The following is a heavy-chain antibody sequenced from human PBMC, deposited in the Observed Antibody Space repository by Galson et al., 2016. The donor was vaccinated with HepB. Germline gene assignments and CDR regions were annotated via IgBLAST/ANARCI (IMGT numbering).Heavy chain of an antibody. V-gene: IGHV3-30-3*01. CDR3: ARTRQSGGGYSIKYVENFYYLTS. J-gene: IGHJ4*02. D-gene: IGHD2/OR15-2a*01. Sequence: SLRLSCAASGFTFSRFAMYWVRQAPGKGLEWVASTLYDGSKNFYADSVRGRFTISRDNSKNTLYLQMDSLTAEDTAVYYGARTRQSGGGYSIKYVENFYYLTSWGQGALVPVPP. CDR1: GFTFSRFA. CDR2: TLYDGSKN.